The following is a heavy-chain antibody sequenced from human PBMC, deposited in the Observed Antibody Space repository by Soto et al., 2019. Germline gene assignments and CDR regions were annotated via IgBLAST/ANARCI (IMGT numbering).Heavy chain of an antibody. CDR1: GYTFTSYG. Sequence: QVKLVQSGAEVKKPGASVKVSCKASGYTFTSYGISWVRQAPGQGLEWMGWISAYNGNTNYAQKLQGRVTMTTDTSTSTAYMELRSLRSEDTAVYYCARDDRGFGELLDWFDPWGQGTLVTVSS. CDR3: ARDDRGFGELLDWFDP. D-gene: IGHD3-10*01. V-gene: IGHV1-18*01. CDR2: ISAYNGNT. J-gene: IGHJ5*02.